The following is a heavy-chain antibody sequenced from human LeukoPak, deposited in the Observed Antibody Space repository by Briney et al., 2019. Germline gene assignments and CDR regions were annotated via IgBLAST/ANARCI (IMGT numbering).Heavy chain of an antibody. D-gene: IGHD1-26*01. CDR2: VYYSGNT. CDR3: ARDGIVGAFTDY. J-gene: IGHJ4*02. CDR1: GSSISYWY. Sequence: PSETLSLTCTVSGSSISYWYWSWIRQPPGKGLEWIGYVYYSGNTNYNPSLKSRVTISVDTSKNHFSLRLSSVTAADTAVYYCARDGIVGAFTDYWGQGTLVTVSS. V-gene: IGHV4-59*12.